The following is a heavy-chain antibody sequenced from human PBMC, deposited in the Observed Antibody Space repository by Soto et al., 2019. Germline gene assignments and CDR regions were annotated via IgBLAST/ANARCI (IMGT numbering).Heavy chain of an antibody. CDR1: GGSICSYY. V-gene: IGHV4-4*07. Sequence: PSETLSLTCTVSGGSICSYYWSWIRQPAGKGLEWIGRIYNSGSTNYNRSLKSRVTMSVDTSKNQFSLKLSSVTAADTAVYYCAKDRTIFGVAAFDYWGQGILVTVSS. CDR3: AKDRTIFGVAAFDY. CDR2: IYNSGST. J-gene: IGHJ4*02. D-gene: IGHD3-3*01.